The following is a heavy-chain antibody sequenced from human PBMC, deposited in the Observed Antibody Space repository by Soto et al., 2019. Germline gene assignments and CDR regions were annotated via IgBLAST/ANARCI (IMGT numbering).Heavy chain of an antibody. CDR2: ISAYNGNT. Sequence: GASVKVSCKASGYTFTSYGISWVRQAPGQGLEWMGWISAYNGNTNYAQKLQGRVTMTTDTSTGTAYMELRSLRSDDTAVYYCAIGGYYGSGSYDYFDYWGQGTLVTVSS. D-gene: IGHD3-10*01. CDR3: AIGGYYGSGSYDYFDY. V-gene: IGHV1-18*01. J-gene: IGHJ4*02. CDR1: GYTFTSYG.